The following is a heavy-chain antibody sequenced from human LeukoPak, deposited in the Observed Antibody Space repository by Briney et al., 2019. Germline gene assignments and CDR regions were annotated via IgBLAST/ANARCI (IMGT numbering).Heavy chain of an antibody. CDR1: GSTFSSYA. V-gene: IGHV3-30*04. CDR2: ISYDGSNK. CDR3: ARDGVGGGYYYYYMDV. J-gene: IGHJ6*03. Sequence: GGSLRLSCAASGSTFSSYAMHWVRQAPGKGLEWVAVISYDGSNKYYADSVKGRFTISRDNSKNTLYLQMNSLRAEDTAVYYCARDGVGGGYYYYYMDVWGKGTTVTVSS. D-gene: IGHD1-26*01.